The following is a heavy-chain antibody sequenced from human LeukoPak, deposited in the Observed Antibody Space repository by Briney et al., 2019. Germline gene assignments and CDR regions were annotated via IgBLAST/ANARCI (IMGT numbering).Heavy chain of an antibody. V-gene: IGHV4-59*01. Sequence: SETLSLTCTVSGGSITSYYWTWIRQPPGKGLEWIGYVYYGGNTNYNPSLKSRVTISVDTSKSQFSLKLSSVTAADTAVYYCARHLGYCSSTSCYPWFDPWGQGTLVTVSS. CDR3: ARHLGYCSSTSCYPWFDP. CDR2: VYYGGNT. D-gene: IGHD2-2*01. CDR1: GGSITSYY. J-gene: IGHJ5*02.